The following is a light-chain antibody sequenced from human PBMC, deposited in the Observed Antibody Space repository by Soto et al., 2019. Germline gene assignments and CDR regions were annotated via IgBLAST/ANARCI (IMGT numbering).Light chain of an antibody. CDR1: QSVSSNS. CDR2: GSS. CDR3: QQYVPSAPIT. Sequence: EIVLTQSPGTLSLSPGERATLSCRASQSVSSNSLAWYQEKPGQAPSLLIYGSSSRATGIPDRFSGSGCGTDFTLTISRLEPEDFGMYYCQQYVPSAPITFGQGTRVEIE. J-gene: IGKJ5*01. V-gene: IGKV3-20*01.